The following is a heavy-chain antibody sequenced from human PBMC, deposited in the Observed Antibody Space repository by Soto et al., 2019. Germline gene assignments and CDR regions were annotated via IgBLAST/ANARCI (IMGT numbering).Heavy chain of an antibody. J-gene: IGHJ5*02. CDR1: GGTISDLG. CDR2: IYYSGST. CDR3: ARGTRGWFDP. Sequence: LETLSLTNSVSGGTISDLGWSWIRQHPGKGLEWIGYIYYSGSTNYNPSLKSRVTISVDTSKNQFSLKLSSVTAADTAVYYCARGTRGWFDPWGQGTLVTVSS. V-gene: IGHV4-59*11. D-gene: IGHD2-8*02.